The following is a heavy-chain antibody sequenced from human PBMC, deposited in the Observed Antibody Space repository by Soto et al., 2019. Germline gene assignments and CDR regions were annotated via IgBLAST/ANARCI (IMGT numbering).Heavy chain of an antibody. D-gene: IGHD2-2*01. J-gene: IGHJ6*02. CDR1: GYIFVNYG. CDR2: ISPYSGNT. Sequence: QVQLVQSGDEVRKPGSSVKVSCKDSGYIFVNYGIAWVRQAPGQGLEWMVWISPYSGNTHYASKVQGRLTMTTDPSTSPAYMHLGSLTSDHTSVYYCAMVNKYLTPTPQDVWGPGTTVTVAS. CDR3: AMVNKYLTPTPQDV. V-gene: IGHV1-18*01.